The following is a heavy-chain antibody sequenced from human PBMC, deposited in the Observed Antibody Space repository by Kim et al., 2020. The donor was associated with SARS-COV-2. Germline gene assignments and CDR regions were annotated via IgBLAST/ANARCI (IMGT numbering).Heavy chain of an antibody. J-gene: IGHJ5*02. CDR3: ARDPTVVVVAAGSWGWFDP. CDR1: GGTFSSYA. CDR2: IIPIFGIA. V-gene: IGHV1-69*13. Sequence: SVKVSCKASGGTFSSYAISWVRQAPGQGLEWMGGIIPIFGIANYAQKFQGRVTITADESTSTAYMELSSLRSEDTAVYYCARDPTVVVVAAGSWGWFDPWGQGTLVTVSS. D-gene: IGHD2-15*01.